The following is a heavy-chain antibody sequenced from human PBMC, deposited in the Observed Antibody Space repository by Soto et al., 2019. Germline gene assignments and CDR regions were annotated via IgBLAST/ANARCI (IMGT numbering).Heavy chain of an antibody. V-gene: IGHV1-2*02. CDR1: GYSFTGNS. CDR3: VMQRGGVVY. CDR2: INPNNGGI. D-gene: IGHD6-25*01. J-gene: IGHJ4*02. Sequence: QVHLVQSGAEVRKPGASVKVSCKASGYSFTGNSMHWVRQAPGQGLEWMGWINPNNGGINYAQKLQGRVPMTRDTSISTAYMDLSRLRSDDTAVSYGVMQRGGVVYWGQGTLVTVAS.